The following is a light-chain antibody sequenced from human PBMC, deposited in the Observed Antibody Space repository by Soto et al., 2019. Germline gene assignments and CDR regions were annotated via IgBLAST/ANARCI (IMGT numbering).Light chain of an antibody. CDR1: QSLRHHNGYYY. J-gene: IGKJ2*01. V-gene: IGKV2-28*01. CDR2: LGS. CDR3: IQTLQAPYS. Sequence: DIVMTQSPLSLPVTPGEPASISCRSSQSLRHHNGYYYLDWYLQKPGQSPQVTIYLGSNRAYGVPDRVSGSGSGTVFTLKISRVESEDVGVYYCIQTLQAPYSFGQGTKLEIK.